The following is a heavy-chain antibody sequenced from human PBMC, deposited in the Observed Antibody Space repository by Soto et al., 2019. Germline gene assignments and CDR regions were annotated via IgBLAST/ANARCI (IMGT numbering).Heavy chain of an antibody. CDR3: ARDRSVFWVDSGKILGY. Sequence: ASVKVSCKASGYTFTSYAMHWVRQAPGQRLEWMGWINAGNGNTKYSQKFQGRVTITRDTSASTAYMELSSLRSEDTAVYYCARDRSVFWVDSGKILGYWGQGTLVTVSS. CDR2: INAGNGNT. J-gene: IGHJ4*02. CDR1: GYTFTSYA. V-gene: IGHV1-3*01. D-gene: IGHD1-26*01.